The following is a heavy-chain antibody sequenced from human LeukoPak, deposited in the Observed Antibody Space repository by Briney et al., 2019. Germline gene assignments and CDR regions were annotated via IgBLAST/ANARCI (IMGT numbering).Heavy chain of an antibody. J-gene: IGHJ4*02. CDR3: ARPGYSGYDLGRIDY. D-gene: IGHD5-12*01. CDR2: IYTSGST. CDR1: GGSISSYY. Sequence: SETLSLTCTVSGGSISSYYWSWIRQPAGKGLEWIGRIYTSGSTNYNPSLKSRVTISVDTSKNQFSLKLSSVTAADTAVYYCARPGYSGYDLGRIDYWGQGTLVTVSS. V-gene: IGHV4-4*07.